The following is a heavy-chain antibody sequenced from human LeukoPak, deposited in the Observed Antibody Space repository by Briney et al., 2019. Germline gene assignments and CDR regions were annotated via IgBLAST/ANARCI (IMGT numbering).Heavy chain of an antibody. CDR1: GFTFSSYA. D-gene: IGHD3-16*01. CDR3: ARPRLGEYSKHPGNDAFDI. J-gene: IGHJ3*02. CDR2: ISYDGSNK. Sequence: GGSLRLSCAASGFTFSSYAMHWVRQAPGKGLEWVAVISYDGSNKYYADSVKGRFTISRDNSKNTLYLQMNSLRAEDTAVYYCARPRLGEYSKHPGNDAFDIWGQGTMVTVSS. V-gene: IGHV3-30-3*01.